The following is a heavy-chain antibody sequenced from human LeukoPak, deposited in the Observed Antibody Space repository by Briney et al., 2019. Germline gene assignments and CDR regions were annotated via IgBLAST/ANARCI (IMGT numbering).Heavy chain of an antibody. Sequence: SETLSLTCTVSGGSISSYYWSWIRQPPAKGLEWIGYIYYSGSTNYNPPLKSRVNISVDTSKNQFSLKLISVAAADTAVYYCARAGIVATSFFDYWGQGTLVTVSS. CDR1: GGSISSYY. D-gene: IGHD5-12*01. CDR2: IYYSGST. V-gene: IGHV4-59*01. J-gene: IGHJ4*02. CDR3: ARAGIVATSFFDY.